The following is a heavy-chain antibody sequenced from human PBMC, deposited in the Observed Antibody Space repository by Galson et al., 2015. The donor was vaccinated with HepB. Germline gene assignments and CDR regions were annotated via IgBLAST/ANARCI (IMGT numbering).Heavy chain of an antibody. D-gene: IGHD6-19*01. J-gene: IGHJ4*02. CDR1: GFTFSNFA. CDR3: VRDASYGGSGWYLDY. V-gene: IGHV3-64D*06. Sequence: SLRLSCAASGFTFSNFAMHWVRQAPGKGLQYVSTINSNGGNTLYADSVKGRFTISRDNSKNTLDLEMSSLRAEDTAVYYCVRDASYGGSGWYLDYWGQGTLVTVSS. CDR2: INSNGGNT.